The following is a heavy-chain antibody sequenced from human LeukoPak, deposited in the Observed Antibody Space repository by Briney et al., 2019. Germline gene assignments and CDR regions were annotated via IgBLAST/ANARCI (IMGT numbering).Heavy chain of an antibody. D-gene: IGHD2-2*01. J-gene: IGHJ6*02. CDR2: IYPGDSDT. Sequence: GESLKISCKGSGYSFTSHWIGWVRQMPGKGLEWMGIIYPGDSDTRYSPSFQGQVTISADKSISTAYLQWSSLKASDTAMYYCARHSAIVVVPAAMWLDVWGQGTTVTVSS. V-gene: IGHV5-51*01. CDR3: ARHSAIVVVPAAMWLDV. CDR1: GYSFTSHW.